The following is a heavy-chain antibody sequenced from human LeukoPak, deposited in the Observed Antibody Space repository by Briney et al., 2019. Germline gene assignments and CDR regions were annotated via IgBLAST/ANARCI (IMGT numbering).Heavy chain of an antibody. CDR2: INPNSGRT. V-gene: IGHV1-2*02. D-gene: IGHD3-22*01. CDR1: GGTFSSYA. CDR3: ARGTYYDSSAYSGVRLFDY. J-gene: IGHJ4*02. Sequence: ASVKVSCKASGGTFSSYAISWVRQAPGQGLEWMGWINPNSGRTNYAQKFQGRVTMTGDTSISTAYMELTRLTSDDTAVYYCARGTYYDSSAYSGVRLFDYWGQGTLVIVSS.